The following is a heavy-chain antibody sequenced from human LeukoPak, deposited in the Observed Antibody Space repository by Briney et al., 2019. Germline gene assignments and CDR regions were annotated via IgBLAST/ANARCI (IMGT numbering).Heavy chain of an antibody. D-gene: IGHD6-13*01. Sequence: PSETLSLTCTVSGGPISSYYWSWIRQPPGKGLEGIGYIYYSGSTNYNPSLKSRVTISVDTSKNQFSLKLSSVTAADTAVYYCARDQNGIAAVNDAFDIWGQGTMVTVSS. CDR2: IYYSGST. V-gene: IGHV4-59*01. CDR1: GGPISSYY. J-gene: IGHJ3*02. CDR3: ARDQNGIAAVNDAFDI.